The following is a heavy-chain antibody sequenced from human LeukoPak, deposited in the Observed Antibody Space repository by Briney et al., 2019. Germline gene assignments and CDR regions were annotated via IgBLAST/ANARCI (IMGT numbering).Heavy chain of an antibody. CDR3: ARLATTVVTPFAFDI. CDR1: GGTFSSYA. D-gene: IGHD4-23*01. CDR2: IIPILGIA. V-gene: IGHV1-69*04. J-gene: IGHJ3*02. Sequence: GASVKVSCKASGGTFSSYAISWVRQAPGQGLEWMGRIIPILGIANYAQKFQGRVTITADKSTSTAYMELSSLRSEDTAVYYCARLATTVVTPFAFDIWGQGTMVTVSS.